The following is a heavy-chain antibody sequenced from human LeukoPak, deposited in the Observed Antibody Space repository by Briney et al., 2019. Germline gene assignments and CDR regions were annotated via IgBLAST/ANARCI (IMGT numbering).Heavy chain of an antibody. V-gene: IGHV3-23*01. J-gene: IGHJ4*02. CDR2: ISGSGGST. D-gene: IGHD2-15*01. CDR3: AKEKDIGVVVAATYDY. CDR1: GFTFSSYA. Sequence: PGGSLRLSCAASGFTFSSYAMSWVRQAPGEGLEWVSTISGSGGSTYYAGSVEGRFTISRDSSKTALYLQMNSLRAEDTAVYYCAKEKDIGVVVAATYDYWGQGTPVTVSS.